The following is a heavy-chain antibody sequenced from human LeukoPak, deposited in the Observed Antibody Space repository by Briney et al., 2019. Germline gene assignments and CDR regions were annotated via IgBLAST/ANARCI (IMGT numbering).Heavy chain of an antibody. CDR1: GFTFSSYT. J-gene: IGHJ4*02. D-gene: IGHD3-9*01. CDR2: INTKSKTI. Sequence: GGSLRLSCAASGFTFSSYTMNWIRQAPGKGLEWISFINTKSKTIYYADSVKGRFTISRDNARNLLHLQMNSLRAEDTALYFCVRDQDWAFDYWGQGTPVTVSS. CDR3: VRDQDWAFDY. V-gene: IGHV3-48*01.